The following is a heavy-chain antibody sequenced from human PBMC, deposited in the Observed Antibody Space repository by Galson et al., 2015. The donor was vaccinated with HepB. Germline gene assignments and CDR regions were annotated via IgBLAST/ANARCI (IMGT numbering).Heavy chain of an antibody. CDR1: GFTFSSYW. CDR2: INTDGSTT. Sequence: SLRLSCAASGFTFSSYWMHWVRQAPGKGPVWVSRINTDGSTTTCADSVKGRFTISRDNGKNTLDLLMNSLRDEDTAVYYCARDYAGPNDDAFDIWGQGTRVTASS. CDR3: ARDYAGPNDDAFDI. J-gene: IGHJ3*02. V-gene: IGHV3-74*01. D-gene: IGHD2-8*01.